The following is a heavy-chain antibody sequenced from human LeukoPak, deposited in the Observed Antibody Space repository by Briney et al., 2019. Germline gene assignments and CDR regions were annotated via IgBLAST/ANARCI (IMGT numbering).Heavy chain of an antibody. V-gene: IGHV1-18*01. CDR3: ARSDISIVRGAIV. CDR2: ISGYNGNT. CDR1: GYTFTTYG. D-gene: IGHD3-10*01. Sequence: ASVKVSCKASGYTFTTYGISWVRQAPGQGLEWMGWISGYNGNTNYAQKFQGRITMTTETSTSTAYMELRSLRSDDTAVYYCARSDISIVRGAIVWGQGTLVIVSS. J-gene: IGHJ4*02.